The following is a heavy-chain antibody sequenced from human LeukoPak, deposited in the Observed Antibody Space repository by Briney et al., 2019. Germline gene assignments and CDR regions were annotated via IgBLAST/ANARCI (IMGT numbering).Heavy chain of an antibody. CDR1: GYTFTGYY. V-gene: IGHV1-2*02. Sequence: ASVKVSCKASGYTFTGYYMHWVRQAPGQGLEWMGWINPNSGGTNYAQKFQGRVTMTRGTSINTAYMELSRLRSDDTAVYYCARPTLRIVGATTWFDPWGQGTLVTVSS. D-gene: IGHD1-26*01. J-gene: IGHJ5*02. CDR2: INPNSGGT. CDR3: ARPTLRIVGATTWFDP.